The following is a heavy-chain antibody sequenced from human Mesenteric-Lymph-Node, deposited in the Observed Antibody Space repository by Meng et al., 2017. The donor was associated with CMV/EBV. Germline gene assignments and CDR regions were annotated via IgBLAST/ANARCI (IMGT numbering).Heavy chain of an antibody. Sequence: KASGYTFTAYYIHWVRQAPGQGLEWMGWINPNSGGTNYAQKFQGRVTMTSDTSITTAYMELSRLRSDDTAVYYCARAADYDFWSGYPHWGQGTLVTVSS. CDR3: ARAADYDFWSGYPH. V-gene: IGHV1-2*02. D-gene: IGHD3-3*01. J-gene: IGHJ4*02. CDR2: INPNSGGT. CDR1: GYTFTAYY.